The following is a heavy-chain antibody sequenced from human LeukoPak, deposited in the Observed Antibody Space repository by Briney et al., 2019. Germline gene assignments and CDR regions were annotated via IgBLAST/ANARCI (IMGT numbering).Heavy chain of an antibody. Sequence: SETLSLTCNVSGGSIGGHTFYWDWIRQPPGKGLEWIATIYYNGNTFYNPSLKSRVAISIDMSKSQFSLHLSSVTAADTAIYYSARLTALAGHRGAFDIWGPGTMVTVYS. V-gene: IGHV4-39*01. CDR1: GGSIGGHTFY. CDR2: IYYNGNT. CDR3: ARLTALAGHRGAFDI. D-gene: IGHD6-19*01. J-gene: IGHJ3*02.